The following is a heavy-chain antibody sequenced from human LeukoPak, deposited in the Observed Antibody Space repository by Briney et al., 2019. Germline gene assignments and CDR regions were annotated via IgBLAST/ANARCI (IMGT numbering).Heavy chain of an antibody. Sequence: GGSLRLSCAASGFIFNNYAMHWVRQAPGKGLEWVSTIGGSGITTFYADSVKGRFTISRDNSKNAVFLQVNSLRAEDMAIYYCARGASSWEYTTFDIWGQGTIVTVSS. CDR3: ARGASSWEYTTFDI. CDR1: GFIFNNYA. V-gene: IGHV3-23*01. J-gene: IGHJ3*02. CDR2: IGGSGITT. D-gene: IGHD6-13*01.